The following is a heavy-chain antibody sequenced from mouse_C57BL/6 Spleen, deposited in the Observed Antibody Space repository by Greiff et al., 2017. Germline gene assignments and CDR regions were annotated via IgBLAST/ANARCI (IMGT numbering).Heavy chain of an antibody. CDR1: GFTFSDYG. Sequence: EVHLVESGGGLVKPGGSLKLSCAASGFTFSDYGMHWVRQAPEKGLEWVAYISRGSSTIYYADTVKGRFTISRDNAKNTLFLQMTSLRTEDTAMYYCSRRPLYYGNYHWYFGGWGTGITVTGS. J-gene: IGHJ1*03. CDR2: ISRGSSTI. D-gene: IGHD2-1*01. V-gene: IGHV5-17*01. CDR3: SRRPLYYGNYHWYFGG.